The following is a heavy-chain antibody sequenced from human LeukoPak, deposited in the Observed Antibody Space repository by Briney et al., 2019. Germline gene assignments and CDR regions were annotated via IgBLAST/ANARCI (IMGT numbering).Heavy chain of an antibody. D-gene: IGHD6-13*01. CDR3: ARGNSRREIAAGPPDDY. V-gene: IGHV1-69*04. CDR1: GGTFSSYA. Sequence: ASVKVSCKASGGTFSSYAISWVRQAPGQGLEWVGRIIPILGIANYAQKFQGRVTITADKSTSTAYMELSSLRSEDTAVYYCARGNSRREIAAGPPDDYWGQGTLVTVSS. J-gene: IGHJ4*02. CDR2: IIPILGIA.